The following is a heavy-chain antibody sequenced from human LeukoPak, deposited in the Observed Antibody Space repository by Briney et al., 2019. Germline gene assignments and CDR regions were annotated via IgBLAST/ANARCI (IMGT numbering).Heavy chain of an antibody. CDR3: ARVDLYYDSGYTQAANDY. Sequence: ASVKVSCKASGYTFTDYYMHWVRQAPGQGLEWMGWVGPNSGGTNNAQKLQGRVTMTRDTSISTAYMELRSLRSDDTAVYYCARVDLYYDSGYTQAANDYWGQGTLVTVSS. CDR2: VGPNSGGT. V-gene: IGHV1-2*02. D-gene: IGHD3-16*01. CDR1: GYTFTDYY. J-gene: IGHJ4*02.